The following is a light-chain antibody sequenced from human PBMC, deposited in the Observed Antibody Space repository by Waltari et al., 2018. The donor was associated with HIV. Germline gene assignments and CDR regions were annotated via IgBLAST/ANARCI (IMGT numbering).Light chain of an antibody. Sequence: DIHMTQSPSSLSASIGDTITISCRAGQGISNYLAWFQIKPGKAPKSLIYGASRLHNGVPSRFSGSGSGTDFTLTINSLQPEDFATYYCQQYKTYPRTFGHGTKVE. CDR1: QGISNY. V-gene: IGKV1-16*01. CDR2: GAS. CDR3: QQYKTYPRT. J-gene: IGKJ1*01.